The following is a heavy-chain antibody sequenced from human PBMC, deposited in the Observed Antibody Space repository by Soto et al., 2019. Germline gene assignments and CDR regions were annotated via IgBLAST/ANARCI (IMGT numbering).Heavy chain of an antibody. J-gene: IGHJ4*02. CDR3: ARGYYDSTGFYYRY. CDR1: GYTFTSYT. CDR2: IRCHNGNT. V-gene: IGHV1-18*01. D-gene: IGHD3-22*01. Sequence: QVQLVQSGAEMRKPGASVKVSCKASGYTFTSYTITWVRQAPGQGLEWMGWIRCHNGNTDYAQNLQGRVTMTRDTSTNTVYMELRSLRSDDTAVYYCARGYYDSTGFYYRYWGQGTLVAVSS.